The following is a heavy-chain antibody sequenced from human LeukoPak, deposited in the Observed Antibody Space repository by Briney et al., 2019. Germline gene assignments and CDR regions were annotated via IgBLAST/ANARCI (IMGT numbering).Heavy chain of an antibody. J-gene: IGHJ5*02. CDR1: GFNFDNAW. D-gene: IGHD2/OR15-2a*01. Sequence: WGSLRLSCATSGFNFDNAWMNWVRQAPGKGLEWVGRIRSNSDGGAIDYAAPVKGRFALSRDDSKNTLYLQMNSLQTEDTAMYYCATDFYDSTWGQGTLVTVSS. CDR2: IRSNSDGGAI. V-gene: IGHV3-15*07. CDR3: ATDFYDST.